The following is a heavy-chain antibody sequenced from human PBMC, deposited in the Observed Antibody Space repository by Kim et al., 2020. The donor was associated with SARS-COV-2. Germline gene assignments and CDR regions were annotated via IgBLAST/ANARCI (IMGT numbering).Heavy chain of an antibody. CDR1: GYTFTSYY. CDR2: INPSGGST. CDR3: ARIPTPLRNWNDGGWFDP. D-gene: IGHD1-1*01. J-gene: IGHJ5*02. Sequence: ASVKVSCKASGYTFTSYYMHWVRQAPGQGLEWMGIINPSGGSTSYAQKFQGRVTMTRDTSTSTVYMELSSLRSEDTAVYYCARIPTPLRNWNDGGWFDPWGQGTLVTVSS. V-gene: IGHV1-46*01.